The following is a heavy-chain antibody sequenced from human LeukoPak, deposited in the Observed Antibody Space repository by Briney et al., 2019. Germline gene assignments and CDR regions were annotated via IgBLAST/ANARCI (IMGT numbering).Heavy chain of an antibody. D-gene: IGHD3-9*01. Sequence: ASVKVSCKASGGTFSSYAISWVRQAPGQGLEWMGWINPNSGGTDYAQKFQGRVTMTRDTSISTAYMELSRLRSDDTAVYYCARSVAATHYDILTGYWFYFDYWGQGTLVTVSS. J-gene: IGHJ4*02. CDR1: GGTFSSYA. V-gene: IGHV1-2*02. CDR3: ARSVAATHYDILTGYWFYFDY. CDR2: INPNSGGT.